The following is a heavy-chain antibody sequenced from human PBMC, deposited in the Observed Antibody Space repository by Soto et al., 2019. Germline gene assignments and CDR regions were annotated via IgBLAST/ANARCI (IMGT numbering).Heavy chain of an antibody. D-gene: IGHD2-21*02. CDR3: ARSGVTGIVIPSHWFDP. CDR2: ISSSGST. J-gene: IGHJ5*02. Sequence: PSETLSLTCTVCGDSIGGVCYWSWIRQFPGRGLEWIGCISSSGSTYYNPALKNRISLSLDTSQNQFSLKLLSVTAADTAIYYCARSGVTGIVIPSHWFDPWGQRNLVALSS. CDR1: GDSIGGVCY. V-gene: IGHV4-31*03.